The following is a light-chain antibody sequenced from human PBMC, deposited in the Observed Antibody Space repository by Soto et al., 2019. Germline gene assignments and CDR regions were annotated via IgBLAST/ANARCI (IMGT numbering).Light chain of an antibody. J-gene: IGKJ1*01. Sequence: DIQMTQSPSTLSASVGDRVIITCRASQSISAWLAWYQQKPGKAPKLLIYKASILESGVPSRFSGSGSGSEYTLTITSLQPDDLATYYCQQYNSYWTFGPGTRVEIK. CDR2: KAS. V-gene: IGKV1-5*03. CDR1: QSISAW. CDR3: QQYNSYWT.